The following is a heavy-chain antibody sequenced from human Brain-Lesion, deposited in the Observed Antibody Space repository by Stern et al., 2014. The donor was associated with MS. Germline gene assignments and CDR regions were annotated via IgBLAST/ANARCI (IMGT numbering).Heavy chain of an antibody. CDR2: INPHTGGT. Sequence: QDQLVQSGAEVKKPGASVKVSCKTSGYIFTGYYIHWVRQAPGQGLEWMAWINPHTGGTKKAQKFQGRVTMSRATSISTAYVELSSLTSDDTAVYYCARDQRGITIFGVVTDYYYLGMDVWGQGTTVTVSS. V-gene: IGHV1-2*02. CDR1: GYIFTGYY. D-gene: IGHD3-3*01. J-gene: IGHJ6*02. CDR3: ARDQRGITIFGVVTDYYYLGMDV.